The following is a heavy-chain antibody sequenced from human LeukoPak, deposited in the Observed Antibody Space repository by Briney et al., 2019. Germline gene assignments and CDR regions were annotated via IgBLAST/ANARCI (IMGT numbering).Heavy chain of an antibody. Sequence: SETLSLTCAVSGGSFSGFYWSWIRQPPGGGLEWIADINHSGTTNYNPSLKSRVTISVDTSKNQFSLNLKSMTAADTAVYYCTRRYSSSYYSDYWGQGTLVTVSS. CDR3: TRRYSSSYYSDY. CDR2: INHSGTT. J-gene: IGHJ4*02. V-gene: IGHV4-34*01. CDR1: GGSFSGFY. D-gene: IGHD6-6*01.